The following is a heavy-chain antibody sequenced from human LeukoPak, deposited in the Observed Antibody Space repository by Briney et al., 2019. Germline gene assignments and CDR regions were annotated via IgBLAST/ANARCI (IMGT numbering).Heavy chain of an antibody. J-gene: IGHJ6*03. CDR3: ARGDYYMDV. CDR1: GYSISSGYY. V-gene: IGHV4-38-2*02. CDR2: IYHSGST. Sequence: NPSETLSLTCTVSGYSISSGYYWGWIRQPPGKGLEWIGSIYHSGSTYYSPSLKSRVTISVDTSKNQFSLKLSSVTAADTAVYYCARGDYYMDVWGKGTTVTVSS.